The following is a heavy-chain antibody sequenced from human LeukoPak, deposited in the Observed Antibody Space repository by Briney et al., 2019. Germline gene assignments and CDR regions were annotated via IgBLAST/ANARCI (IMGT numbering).Heavy chain of an antibody. D-gene: IGHD3-10*01. CDR1: GFTFSSYA. CDR2: ISGSGGST. CDR3: AKGLYGSGSYRDACDI. J-gene: IGHJ3*02. V-gene: IGHV3-23*01. Sequence: GGSLRLSCAASGFTFSSYAMSWVRQAPGKGLEWVSAISGSGGSTYYADSVKGRFTISRDNSKNMLYLQMNSLRAEDTAVYYCAKGLYGSGSYRDACDIWGQGTMVTVSS.